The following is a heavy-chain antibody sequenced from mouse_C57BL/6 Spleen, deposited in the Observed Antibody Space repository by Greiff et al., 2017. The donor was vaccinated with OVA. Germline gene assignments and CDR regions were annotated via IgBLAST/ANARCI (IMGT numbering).Heavy chain of an antibody. CDR1: GFTFSSYA. Sequence: EVQVVESGGGLVKPGGSLKLSCAASGFTFSSYAMSWVRQTPEKRLEWVATISDGGSYTYYPDNVKGRFTISRDNAKNNLYLQMSHLKSEDTAMYYCARDTSVYYGNYDDFDYWGQGTTLTVSS. CDR3: ARDTSVYYGNYDDFDY. CDR2: ISDGGSYT. D-gene: IGHD2-1*01. J-gene: IGHJ2*01. V-gene: IGHV5-4*01.